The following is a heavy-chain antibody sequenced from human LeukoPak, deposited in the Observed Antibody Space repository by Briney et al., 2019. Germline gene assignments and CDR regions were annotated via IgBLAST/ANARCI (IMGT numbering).Heavy chain of an antibody. J-gene: IGHJ4*02. CDR3: AKPVYYYDSSGYYDY. V-gene: IGHV3-23*01. Sequence: GGSLRLSCAASGFTFSSYAMSWVRQAPGKGLEWVSAISGSGGSTYYADSVKGRFTISRDNSKNTLYLQMNSLRAEDTAVYYCAKPVYYYDSSGYYDYWGQGTLVTVSS. CDR2: ISGSGGST. D-gene: IGHD3-22*01. CDR1: GFTFSSYA.